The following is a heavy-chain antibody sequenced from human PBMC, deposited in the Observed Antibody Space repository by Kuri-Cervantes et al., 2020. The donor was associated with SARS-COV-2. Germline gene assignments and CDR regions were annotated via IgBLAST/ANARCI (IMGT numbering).Heavy chain of an antibody. CDR2: VYSSGGT. CDR3: ARGILGDDSIHYGMDV. Sequence: ECRRLSCTLSGCSISGYYWSWIRQSAGKGLEFIGRVYSSGGTNYNPSLESRVTMSIDTAKNQVSLRLTSVTAADTAVYYCARGILGDDSIHYGMDVWGQGTSVTVSS. D-gene: IGHD2/OR15-2a*01. J-gene: IGHJ6*02. CDR1: GCSISGYY. V-gene: IGHV4-4*07.